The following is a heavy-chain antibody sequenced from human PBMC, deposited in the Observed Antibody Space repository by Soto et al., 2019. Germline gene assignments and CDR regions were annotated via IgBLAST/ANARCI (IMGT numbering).Heavy chain of an antibody. J-gene: IGHJ5*02. CDR3: AHKQRRNVTVVPGIRWFGFDP. Sequence: QITLKESGPTLVKPTQTLTLTCTFSGFSLSTSGVGVGWIRQPPGKALEWLALIYWDDDKRYSPSLKSRHTITKDRPKNRLIHTMTNKHPVDTATYYYAHKQRRNVTVVPGIRWFGFDPWGQGTLVTVSS. V-gene: IGHV2-5*02. CDR1: GFSLSTSGVG. CDR2: IYWDDDK. D-gene: IGHD3-10*01.